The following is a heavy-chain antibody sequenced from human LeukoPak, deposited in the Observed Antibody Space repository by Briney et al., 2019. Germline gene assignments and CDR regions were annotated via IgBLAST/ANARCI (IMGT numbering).Heavy chain of an antibody. CDR1: GGSISSGDYY. V-gene: IGHV4-30-4*01. CDR3: ARVAGAHISRGITRACYFDS. Sequence: KSSETLSLTCTVSGGSISSGDYYWSWIRQPPGKGLEWIGYIYYSGSTYYNPSLKSRVTISRDTSKNRFSLRLSSVTAADTAVYYCARVAGAHISRGITRACYFDSWGQGTLVTVSS. CDR2: IYYSGST. J-gene: IGHJ4*02. D-gene: IGHD3-9*01.